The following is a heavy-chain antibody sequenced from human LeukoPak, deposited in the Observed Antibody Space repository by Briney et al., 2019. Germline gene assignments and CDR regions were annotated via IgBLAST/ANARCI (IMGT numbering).Heavy chain of an antibody. CDR1: GFTFSSYS. V-gene: IGHV3-21*03. CDR2: ISSSSSYI. Sequence: GGSLRLSCAASGFTFSSYSMNWVRQAPGKGLEWVSSISSSSSYIYYADSVKGRFTISRDNAKNSLYLQMNSLRAEDTAVYYCARGVVVAARPPAFDIWGQGTMVTVPS. J-gene: IGHJ3*02. D-gene: IGHD2-15*01. CDR3: ARGVVVAARPPAFDI.